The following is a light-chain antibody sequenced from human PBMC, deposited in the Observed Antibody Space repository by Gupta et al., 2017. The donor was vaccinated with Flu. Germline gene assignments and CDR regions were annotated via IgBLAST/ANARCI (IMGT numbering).Light chain of an antibody. Sequence: QSVLTQPPSASAAPGQRVTISCSGSNSNIGVTAVNLYHHFPGAAPKLLIYSTDQRPSGVPARFAGSKSDTSASLVISGLQSEDEAIYYCASWDDSLNGHWVFGGGTKLTVL. J-gene: IGLJ3*02. CDR1: NSNIGVTA. CDR3: ASWDDSLNGHWV. CDR2: STD. V-gene: IGLV1-44*01.